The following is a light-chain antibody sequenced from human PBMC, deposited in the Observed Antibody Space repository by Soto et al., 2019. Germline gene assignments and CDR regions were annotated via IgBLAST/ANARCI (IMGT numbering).Light chain of an antibody. CDR2: AAS. V-gene: IGKV1-17*01. CDR1: QGIGND. Sequence: DIQMTQSPSSLSASVGDRVTITCRASQGIGNDLGWYQQKPGKAPKLLIYAASSLQSGVPSRFSGSGSETEFTLTISSLFPDDFATYYCQQYNRYWTFGQGTKVDIK. J-gene: IGKJ1*01. CDR3: QQYNRYWT.